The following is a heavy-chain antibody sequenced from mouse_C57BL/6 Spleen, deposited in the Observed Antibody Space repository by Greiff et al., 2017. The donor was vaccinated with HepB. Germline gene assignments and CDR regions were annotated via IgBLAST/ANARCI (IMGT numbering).Heavy chain of an antibody. Sequence: QVQLQQSGPELVKPGASVKLSCKASGYTFTSYDINWVKQRPGQGLEWIGRIYPRDGSTKYNEKFKGKATLTVDTSSSTAYMELHSLTSEDSAVYFCARETRYDYDAGALFAYWGQGTLVTVSA. CDR1: GYTFTSYD. CDR3: ARETRYDYDAGALFAY. CDR2: IYPRDGST. D-gene: IGHD2-4*01. J-gene: IGHJ3*01. V-gene: IGHV1-85*01.